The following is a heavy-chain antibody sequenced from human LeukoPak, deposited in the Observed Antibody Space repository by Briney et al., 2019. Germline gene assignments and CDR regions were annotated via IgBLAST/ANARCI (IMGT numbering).Heavy chain of an antibody. J-gene: IGHJ4*02. D-gene: IGHD5-24*01. Sequence: GESLKISCKGSGYRFTTYWIGWVRQMPGKGLEWMGIIYPGDSDTRYSPSFQGQVTISVDQSISTAYLHWNSLKASDTAMYYCARQEGDGYGDFGYWGQGTLVTVSS. V-gene: IGHV5-51*01. CDR3: ARQEGDGYGDFGY. CDR2: IYPGDSDT. CDR1: GYRFTTYW.